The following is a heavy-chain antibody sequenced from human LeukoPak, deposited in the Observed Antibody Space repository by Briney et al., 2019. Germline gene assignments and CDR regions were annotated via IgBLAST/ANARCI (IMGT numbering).Heavy chain of an antibody. V-gene: IGHV3-30-3*01. D-gene: IGHD2-15*01. CDR1: GFTFSSYA. J-gene: IGHJ4*02. CDR3: AKAGYGGSSTTTYGDY. Sequence: GRSLRLSCAASGFTFSSYAMHWVRQAPGKGLEWVAFISYDGNNKYYADSVKGRFTISRDNSKNTLYLQMNSLRVEDTAVYYCAKAGYGGSSTTTYGDYWGQGTLVTVSS. CDR2: ISYDGNNK.